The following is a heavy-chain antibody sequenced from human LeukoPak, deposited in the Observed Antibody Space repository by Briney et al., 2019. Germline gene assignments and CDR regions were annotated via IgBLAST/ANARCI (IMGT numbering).Heavy chain of an antibody. CDR1: GYTFTSYA. D-gene: IGHD2-2*01. Sequence: ASVKVSCKASGYTFTSYAISWVRQAPGQGLEWMGGIIPIFGTANYAQKFQGRVTITADESTSTAYMELRSLRSDDTAVYYCARDHPGNCSSTSCAPNSYWGQGTLVTVSS. CDR2: IIPIFGTA. CDR3: ARDHPGNCSSTSCAPNSY. V-gene: IGHV1-69*13. J-gene: IGHJ4*02.